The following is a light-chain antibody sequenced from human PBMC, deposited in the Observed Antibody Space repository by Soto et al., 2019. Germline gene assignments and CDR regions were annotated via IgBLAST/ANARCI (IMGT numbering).Light chain of an antibody. Sequence: EIVMTQSPATLSVSPGERATLSCRANQSFSSNLPWYQHKPGQAPRLLIYGASTRATGIPARFSGSGSGTEFTLTISSLQSEDFAVYCCQQYNNWPRGTFGQGTKVDIK. CDR2: GAS. CDR1: QSFSSN. CDR3: QQYNNWPRGT. V-gene: IGKV3-15*01. J-gene: IGKJ1*01.